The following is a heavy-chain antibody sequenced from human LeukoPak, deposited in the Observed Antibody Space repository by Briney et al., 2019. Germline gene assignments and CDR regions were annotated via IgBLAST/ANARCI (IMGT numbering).Heavy chain of an antibody. D-gene: IGHD3-22*01. V-gene: IGHV4-39*07. J-gene: IGHJ4*02. CDR3: ARGQVVTVIDY. Sequence: SETLSLTCTVSGGSISSYYWSWIRQPPGKGLEWIGSIYYSGSTYYNPSLKSRVTISVDTSKNQFSLKLSSVTAADTAVYYCARGQVVTVIDYWGQGTLVTVSS. CDR2: IYYSGST. CDR1: GGSISSYY.